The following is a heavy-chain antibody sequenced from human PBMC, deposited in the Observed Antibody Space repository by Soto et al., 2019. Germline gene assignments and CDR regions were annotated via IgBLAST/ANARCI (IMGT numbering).Heavy chain of an antibody. J-gene: IGHJ5*02. D-gene: IGHD1-20*01. CDR1: GYTFTSYY. V-gene: IGHV1-46*03. CDR2: INPSGGST. Sequence: GASVKVSCKASGYTFTSYYMHWVRQAPGQGLEWMGIINPSGGSTSYAQKFQGRVTMTRDTSTSTVYMELSSLRSEDTAVYYCARTQPFSYNWKLKWFDPWGQGTLVTVSS. CDR3: ARTQPFSYNWKLKWFDP.